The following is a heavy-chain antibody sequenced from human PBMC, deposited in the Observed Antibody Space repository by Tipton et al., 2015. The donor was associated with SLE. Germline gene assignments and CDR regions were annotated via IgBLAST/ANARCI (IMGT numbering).Heavy chain of an antibody. J-gene: IGHJ5*02. V-gene: IGHV4-59*01. Sequence: LRLSCTVSGGSINSSYWSWIRQPPGKGLEWIGYIYYSGSTNYNPSLKSRVTISVDTSKNQVSLKLNSVTAADTAVYYCVRGYGSGSYYNGFDPWGQGTLVTVSA. CDR3: VRGYGSGSYYNGFDP. CDR1: GGSINSSY. CDR2: IYYSGST. D-gene: IGHD3-10*01.